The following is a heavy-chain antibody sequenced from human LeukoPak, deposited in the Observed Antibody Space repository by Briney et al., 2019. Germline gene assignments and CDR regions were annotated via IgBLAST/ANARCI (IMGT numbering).Heavy chain of an antibody. J-gene: IGHJ6*02. CDR2: IKPDGTEK. V-gene: IGHV3-7*01. Sequence: GGSLRLSCAASAFTFSTYWMSWVRQAPGKGLDWVANIKPDGTEKSYVDSVKGRFTISRDNAKNSLYLQMNSLRAEDTAVYYCARLGKYGGMDVWGQGTTVTVSS. D-gene: IGHD3-10*01. CDR3: ARLGKYGGMDV. CDR1: AFTFSTYW.